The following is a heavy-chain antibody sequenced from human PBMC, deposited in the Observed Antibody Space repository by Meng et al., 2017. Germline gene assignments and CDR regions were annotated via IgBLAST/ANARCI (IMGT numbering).Heavy chain of an antibody. V-gene: IGHV3-21*01. CDR3: ARESISSSWFYFDY. Sequence: GGSLRLSCAASGFTFSSYSMNWVRQAPGKGLEWVSSISSSSSYIYYADSVKGRFTISRDNSKNTLYLQMNSLRAEDTAVYYCARESISSSWFYFDYWGQGTLVTVSS. D-gene: IGHD6-13*01. CDR2: ISSSSSYI. CDR1: GFTFSSYS. J-gene: IGHJ4*02.